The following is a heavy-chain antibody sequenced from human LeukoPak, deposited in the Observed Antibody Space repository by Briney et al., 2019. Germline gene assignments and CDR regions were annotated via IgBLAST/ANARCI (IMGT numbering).Heavy chain of an antibody. CDR3: ARVLWVAGRWYFDY. D-gene: IGHD6-19*01. CDR2: IYYSGST. Sequence: SETLSLTCTVSGGSISSYYWSWIRQSPGKGLEWIGYIYYSGSTNYNPSLKSRVTISVDTSKNQFSLKLSSVTAADTAVYYCARVLWVAGRWYFDYWGQGTLVTVSS. CDR1: GGSISSYY. V-gene: IGHV4-59*12. J-gene: IGHJ4*02.